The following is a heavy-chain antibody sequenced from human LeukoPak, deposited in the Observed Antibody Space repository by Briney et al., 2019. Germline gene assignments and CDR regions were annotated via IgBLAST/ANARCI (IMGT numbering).Heavy chain of an antibody. Sequence: SETLSLTCTVSGGSISSSSYYWGWIRQPPGKGLGWIGSIYYSGSTYYNPSLKSRVTISVDTSKNQFSLKLSSVTAADTAVYYCARNSGSYYFDFWGQGTLVTVSS. J-gene: IGHJ4*02. V-gene: IGHV4-39*07. CDR3: ARNSGSYYFDF. D-gene: IGHD1-26*01. CDR1: GGSISSSSYY. CDR2: IYYSGST.